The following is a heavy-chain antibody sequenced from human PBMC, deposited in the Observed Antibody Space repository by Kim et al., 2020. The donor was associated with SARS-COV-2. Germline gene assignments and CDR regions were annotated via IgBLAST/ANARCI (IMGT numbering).Heavy chain of an antibody. CDR2: INPNSGGT. Sequence: ASVKVSCKASGYTFTGYYMHWVRQAPGQGLEWMGRINPNSGGTNYAQKFQGRVTMTRDTSISTAYMELSRLRSDDTAGYYCARVGLRSELLGAFDIWGQGTMVTVSS. J-gene: IGHJ3*02. CDR3: ARVGLRSELLGAFDI. V-gene: IGHV1-2*06. CDR1: GYTFTGYY. D-gene: IGHD3-10*01.